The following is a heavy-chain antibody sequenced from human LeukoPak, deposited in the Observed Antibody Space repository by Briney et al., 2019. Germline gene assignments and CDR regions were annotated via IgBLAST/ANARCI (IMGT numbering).Heavy chain of an antibody. V-gene: IGHV1-69*05. CDR2: IIPIFGTA. CDR3: ATRGTRYSGSYLDP. Sequence: ASVKVSCKASGGTFSSYAISWVRQAPGQGLEWMGGIIPIFGTANYAQKLQGRVTMTTDTSTSTAYMELRSLRSDDTAVYYCATRGTRYSGSYLDPWGQGTLVTVSS. J-gene: IGHJ5*02. CDR1: GGTFSSYA. D-gene: IGHD1-26*01.